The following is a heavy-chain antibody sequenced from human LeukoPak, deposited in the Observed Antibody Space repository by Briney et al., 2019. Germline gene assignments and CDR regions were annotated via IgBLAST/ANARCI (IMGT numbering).Heavy chain of an antibody. J-gene: IGHJ4*02. V-gene: IGHV4-30-4*08. CDR3: ARVGGMVRGVILGFDY. Sequence: SETLSLTCTVSGGSISSGDYYWSWIRQPPGKGLEWIGYIYYSGSTYYNPSLKSRVTISVDTSKNKFSLKLSSVTAADTAVYYCARVGGMVRGVILGFDYWGQGTLVTVSS. D-gene: IGHD3-10*01. CDR2: IYYSGST. CDR1: GGSISSGDYY.